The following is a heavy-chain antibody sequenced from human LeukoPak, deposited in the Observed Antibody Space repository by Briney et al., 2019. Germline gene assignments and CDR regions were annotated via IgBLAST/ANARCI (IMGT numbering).Heavy chain of an antibody. CDR3: AKDKGYSSSWYQNDY. J-gene: IGHJ4*02. CDR2: ISGSGGST. D-gene: IGHD6-13*01. Sequence: GGSLRLSCAASGFTFSSYAMSWVRQAPGKGLEWVSAISGSGGSTYYADSVEGRFTISRDNSKNTLYLQMNSLRAEDTAVYYCAKDKGYSSSWYQNDYWGQGTLVTVSS. CDR1: GFTFSSYA. V-gene: IGHV3-23*01.